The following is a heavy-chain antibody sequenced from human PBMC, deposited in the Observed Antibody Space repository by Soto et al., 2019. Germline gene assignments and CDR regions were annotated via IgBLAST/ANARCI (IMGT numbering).Heavy chain of an antibody. Sequence: EVQLVESGGGLVKPGGSLRLSCAASGFTFSSYSMNWVRQAPGKGLEWVSSISSSSSYIYYADSVKGRFTISRDNAKNSLYLQMNSLRVQDTAVYYCARDPLYCTNGVSYYFDYWGQGTLVTVSS. CDR2: ISSSSSYI. V-gene: IGHV3-21*01. CDR3: ARDPLYCTNGVSYYFDY. J-gene: IGHJ4*02. CDR1: GFTFSSYS. D-gene: IGHD2-8*01.